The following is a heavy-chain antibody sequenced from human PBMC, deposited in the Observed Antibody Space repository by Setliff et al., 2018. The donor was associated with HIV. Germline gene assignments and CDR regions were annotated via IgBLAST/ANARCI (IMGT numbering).Heavy chain of an antibody. D-gene: IGHD2-2*03. J-gene: IGHJ4*02. V-gene: IGHV3-64*02. Sequence: PGGSLRLSCAAFGFTFSNYAMHWVRQAPGKALEYVSAISTDGDGTYYADSVKGRFTISRDNSKNTLYLQMGSLRAEDMAVYYCARVRNWIYFDYWGQGTLVTVSS. CDR1: GFTFSNYA. CDR3: ARVRNWIYFDY. CDR2: ISTDGDGT.